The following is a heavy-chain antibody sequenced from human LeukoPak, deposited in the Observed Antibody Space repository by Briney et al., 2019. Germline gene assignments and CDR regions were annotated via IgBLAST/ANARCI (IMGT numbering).Heavy chain of an antibody. Sequence: GASVKVSCKASGYTFTSYDINWVRQATGQGLEWMGWMNPNSGNTGYAQKFQGRVTMTRNTSISTAYMELSSPRSEDTAVYYCARGMIAAAGTGVDYWGQGTLVTVSS. CDR2: MNPNSGNT. V-gene: IGHV1-8*01. CDR3: ARGMIAAAGTGVDY. CDR1: GYTFTSYD. D-gene: IGHD6-13*01. J-gene: IGHJ4*02.